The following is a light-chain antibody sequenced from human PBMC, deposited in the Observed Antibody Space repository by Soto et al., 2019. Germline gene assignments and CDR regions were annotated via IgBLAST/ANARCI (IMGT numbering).Light chain of an antibody. CDR2: DVS. Sequence: QSALTQPASVSGSPGQSITISCTGTRSDVGGYNYVSWYQQHPGTAPKLMIYDVSNRPSGVSNRFSGSKSGNTASLTISGLQAEDEADYYCSSYTSSSTYVFGTGTKLTVL. CDR3: SSYTSSSTYV. V-gene: IGLV2-14*01. CDR1: RSDVGGYNY. J-gene: IGLJ1*01.